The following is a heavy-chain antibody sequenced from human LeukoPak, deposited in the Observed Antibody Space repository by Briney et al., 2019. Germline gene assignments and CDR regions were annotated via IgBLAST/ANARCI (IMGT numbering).Heavy chain of an antibody. D-gene: IGHD1-26*01. V-gene: IGHV5-10-1*01. CDR1: GYSFTSYW. CDR3: ARALGSGYALDV. J-gene: IGHJ6*02. CDR2: IDPSDSYT. Sequence: GESLKISCKGSGYSFTSYWIGWVRQMPGKGLEWMGRIDPSDSYTIYSPSFQGHVTISADKSISTAYLQWRSLKASDTAMYYCARALGSGYALDVWGQGTTVTVSS.